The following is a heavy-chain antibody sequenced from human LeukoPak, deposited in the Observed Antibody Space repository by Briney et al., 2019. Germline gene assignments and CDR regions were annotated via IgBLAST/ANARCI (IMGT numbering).Heavy chain of an antibody. Sequence: GGSLRLSCSASGFTFSSYEMNWVRQAPGKGLEWVSYISSTGTIIYYADSVKGRFTVSRDNAKNSLFLHMNSLRAEDTSIYYCAKEVTPPYSDTSGYYDAFDIWGQGTMVTVSS. V-gene: IGHV3-48*03. D-gene: IGHD3-22*01. J-gene: IGHJ3*02. CDR1: GFTFSSYE. CDR3: AKEVTPPYSDTSGYYDAFDI. CDR2: ISSTGTII.